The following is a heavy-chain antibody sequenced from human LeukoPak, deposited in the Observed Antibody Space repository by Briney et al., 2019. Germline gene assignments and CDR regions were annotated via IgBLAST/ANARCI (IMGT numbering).Heavy chain of an antibody. D-gene: IGHD6-13*01. J-gene: IGHJ4*02. CDR3: ARDGRRVAAAGNY. CDR2: IYYSGST. Sequence: SETLSLTCTVSGGSISSYYWSWIRQPPGKGLEWIGYIYYSGSTNYNPSLKSRVTISVDTSKNQFSLKLSSVTAADTAVYYCARDGRRVAAAGNYWGQGTLVTVSS. CDR1: GGSISSYY. V-gene: IGHV4-59*12.